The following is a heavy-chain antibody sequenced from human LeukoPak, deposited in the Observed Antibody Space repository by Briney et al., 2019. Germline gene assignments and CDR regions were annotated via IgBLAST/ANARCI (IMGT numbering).Heavy chain of an antibody. V-gene: IGHV1-18*01. CDR2: ISAYNGNT. Sequence: ASVKVSCKASGFTFSSYGLSWVRQPPGQGLEWMGWISAYNGNTNYAQKLKGRVTMTTETSTSTAYMDLRSLRSDDTAVYYCARGRATTSFDSWGQGTLITVSS. D-gene: IGHD1-26*01. CDR3: ARGRATTSFDS. J-gene: IGHJ4*02. CDR1: GFTFSSYG.